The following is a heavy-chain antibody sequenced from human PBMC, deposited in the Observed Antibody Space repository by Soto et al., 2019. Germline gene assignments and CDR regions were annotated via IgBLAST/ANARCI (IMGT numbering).Heavy chain of an antibody. J-gene: IGHJ4*02. CDR3: VRDKRVGEAARPYS. CDR2: ISPSSSE. CDR1: GFTFSSYS. Sequence: EVQLVESGGGLVQPGGSLRLSCAASGFTFSSYSMNWVRQAPGKGPEWVSNISPSSSENYEDSVKGRFTVSRDNAKNTISLQMNSLRAEDTPLYYCVRDKRVGEAARPYSWGQGTLVTVSS. V-gene: IGHV3-48*01. D-gene: IGHD6-13*01.